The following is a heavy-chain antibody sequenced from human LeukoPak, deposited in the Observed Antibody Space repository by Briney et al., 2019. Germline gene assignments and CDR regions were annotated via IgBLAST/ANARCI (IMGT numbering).Heavy chain of an antibody. CDR1: GFTFSSYG. V-gene: IGHV3-30*18. D-gene: IGHD6-19*01. Sequence: GRSLRLSCAASGFTFSSYGMHWVRQAPGRGLEGVADISYDGSNKYYADSVKGRFPISRDNSKNTLHLQMNSLRAEDTAVYYCAKDRGWPIDYWGQGTLVTVSS. CDR2: ISYDGSNK. CDR3: AKDRGWPIDY. J-gene: IGHJ4*02.